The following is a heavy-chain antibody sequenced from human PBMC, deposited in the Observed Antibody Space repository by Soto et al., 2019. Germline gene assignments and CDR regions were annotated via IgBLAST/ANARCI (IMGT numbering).Heavy chain of an antibody. CDR1: GFPFSWAG. D-gene: IGHD1-26*01. Sequence: QVQLVQSGGGAVLPGNSLRLSCAASGFPFSWAGMHWLRQTPGKGLEWVAVVSGDGRDIDYAESVRGRFSISRDNPKSTLYLQMNNLGVEDTAIYYCARVLKKVAVGAFDVWGQCTQVIVSS. J-gene: IGHJ3*01. CDR2: VSGDGRDI. V-gene: IGHV3-33*01. CDR3: ARVLKKVAVGAFDV.